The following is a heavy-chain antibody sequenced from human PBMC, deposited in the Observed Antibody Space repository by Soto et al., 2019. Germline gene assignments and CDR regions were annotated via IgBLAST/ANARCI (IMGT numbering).Heavy chain of an antibody. J-gene: IGHJ4*02. CDR1: GDSISSYY. CDR2: LYYGRSA. Sequence: QVQLQESGPGLVKPSETLSLTCAVSGDSISSYYCMWIRQPPGKGLESIGYLYYGRSANYNPSLTSRVTLSVATSTSQCSLTLSSMTAAAPAVYSCALRSMAVVPEYWGQGTLVTVSS. D-gene: IGHD3-22*01. CDR3: ALRSMAVVPEY. V-gene: IGHV4-59*01.